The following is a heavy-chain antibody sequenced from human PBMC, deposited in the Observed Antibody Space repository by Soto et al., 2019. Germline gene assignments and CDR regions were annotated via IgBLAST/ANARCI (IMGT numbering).Heavy chain of an antibody. CDR2: ISGSGGST. CDR1: GFTFSSYA. D-gene: IGHD6-13*01. V-gene: IGHV3-23*01. Sequence: PGGSLRLSCAASGFTFSSYAMSWVRQAPGKGLEWVSAISGSGGSTYYADSVKGRFTISRDNSKNTLYLQMNSLRAEDTAVYYCAKLPPNAVLAAAGHFDYWGQGTLVTVSS. CDR3: AKLPPNAVLAAAGHFDY. J-gene: IGHJ4*02.